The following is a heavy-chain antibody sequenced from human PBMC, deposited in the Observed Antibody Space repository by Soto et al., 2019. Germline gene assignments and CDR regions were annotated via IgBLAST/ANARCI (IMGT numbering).Heavy chain of an antibody. CDR1: GFTFSSYA. V-gene: IGHV3-23*01. CDR3: PKKGDVFYYYGMDV. Sequence: GGSLRLSCAASGFTFSSYAMSWVRQAPGKGLEWVSAISGSGGSTYYADSVKGRFTRSRDNSKKTLFLQRNRLSAVASVLYSCPKKGDVFYYYGMDVWGHGISVTLA. D-gene: IGHD3-16*01. J-gene: IGHJ6*02. CDR2: ISGSGGST.